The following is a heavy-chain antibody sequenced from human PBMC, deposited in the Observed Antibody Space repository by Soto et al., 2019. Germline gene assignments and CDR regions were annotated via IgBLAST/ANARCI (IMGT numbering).Heavy chain of an antibody. J-gene: IGHJ6*02. V-gene: IGHV3-15*07. CDR3: TTDSSVTTYYYYGMDV. D-gene: IGHD4-4*01. CDR1: GFTFSNAR. CDR2: IKSKTDGGTT. Sequence: GGSLRLSCAASGFTFSNARMNWVRQAPGKGLEWVGRIKSKTDGGTTDYAAPVKGRFTISRDDSKNTLYLQMNSLKTEDTAVYYCTTDSSVTTYYYYGMDVWGQGTTVTVSS.